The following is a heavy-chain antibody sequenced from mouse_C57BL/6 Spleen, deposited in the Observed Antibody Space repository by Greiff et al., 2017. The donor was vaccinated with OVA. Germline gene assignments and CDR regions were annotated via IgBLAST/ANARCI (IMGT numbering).Heavy chain of an antibody. V-gene: IGHV1-59*01. J-gene: IGHJ3*01. CDR3: SLIYYDYDWFAY. CDR2: IDPSDSYT. Sequence: QVQLQQPGAELVRPGTSVKLSCKASGYTFTSYWMHWVKQRPGQGLEWIGVIDPSDSYTNYNQKFKGKATLTVDTSSSTAYMQLSSLTSEDSAVDYCSLIYYDYDWFAYWGQGTLVTVSA. CDR1: GYTFTSYW. D-gene: IGHD2-4*01.